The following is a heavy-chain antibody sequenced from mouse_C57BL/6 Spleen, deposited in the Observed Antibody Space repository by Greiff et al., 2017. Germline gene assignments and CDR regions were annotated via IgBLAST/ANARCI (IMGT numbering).Heavy chain of an antibody. J-gene: IGHJ2*01. CDR1: GFNIKDDY. D-gene: IGHD1-1*01. Sequence: VQLKQSGAELVRPGASVKLSCTASGFNIKDDYMHWVKQRPEQGLEWIGWIDPENGVTEYASKFQGKATITAATSSNTAYLQLSSRTSEDTAVYYCTAFTTVVAGGYWGQGTTLTVSS. CDR3: TAFTTVVAGGY. V-gene: IGHV14-4*01. CDR2: IDPENGVT.